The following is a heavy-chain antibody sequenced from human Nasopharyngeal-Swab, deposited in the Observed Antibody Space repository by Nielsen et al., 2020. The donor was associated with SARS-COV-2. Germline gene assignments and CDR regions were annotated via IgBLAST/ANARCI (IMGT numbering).Heavy chain of an antibody. J-gene: IGHJ6*02. CDR2: MNPNSGNT. CDR1: GYTFTSYD. V-gene: IGHV1-8*01. D-gene: IGHD3-3*01. CDR3: ARAGTYYDFWSGSPGGMDV. Sequence: VSVRVSCKASGYTFTSYDINWVRQATGQGLEWMGWMNPNSGNTGYAQKFQGRVTMTRNTSISTAYMELSSLRSEDTAVHYCARAGTYYDFWSGSPGGMDVWGQGTTVTVSS.